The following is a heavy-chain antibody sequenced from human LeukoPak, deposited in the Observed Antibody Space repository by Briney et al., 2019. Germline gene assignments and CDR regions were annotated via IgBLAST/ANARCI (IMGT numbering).Heavy chain of an antibody. CDR3: ARYSTTWPYWYFDL. CDR1: GGSISSGSYS. J-gene: IGHJ2*01. V-gene: IGHV4-30-2*01. D-gene: IGHD6-13*01. Sequence: PSETLSLTCAVSGGSISSGSYSWSWIRQPPGKGLEWIGYVSHTGNTYYNPSLKSRVTISVDQSRNQFSLKLTSVTAADTAIYYCARYSTTWPYWYFDLWGRGTLVTVSS. CDR2: VSHTGNT.